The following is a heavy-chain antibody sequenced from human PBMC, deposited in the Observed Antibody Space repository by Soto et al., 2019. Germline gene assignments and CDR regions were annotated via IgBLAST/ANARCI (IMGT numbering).Heavy chain of an antibody. CDR1: GYTFTSYD. Sequence: ASVKVSCKASGYTFTSYDINWVRQATGQGLEWMGWMNPNSGNTGYAQKFQGRVTMTRNTSISTAYMELSSLRSEDTAVYYCARRGPQYCSSTSCNQFDYWGQGTLVTVSS. CDR3: ARRGPQYCSSTSCNQFDY. V-gene: IGHV1-8*01. J-gene: IGHJ4*02. CDR2: MNPNSGNT. D-gene: IGHD2-2*01.